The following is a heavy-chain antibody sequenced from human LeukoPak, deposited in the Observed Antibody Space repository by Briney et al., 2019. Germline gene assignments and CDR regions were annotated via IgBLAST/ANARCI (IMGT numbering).Heavy chain of an antibody. Sequence: PGGSLRLSCAASGLTFSSYAMSWVRQAPGKGLEWVSAISGSGGSTYYADSVKGRFTISRDNSKNTLYLQMNSLGAEDTAVYYCAKGSSGTAMVAYYFDYWGQGTLVTVSS. CDR2: ISGSGGST. J-gene: IGHJ4*02. CDR3: AKGSSGTAMVAYYFDY. D-gene: IGHD5-18*01. V-gene: IGHV3-23*01. CDR1: GLTFSSYA.